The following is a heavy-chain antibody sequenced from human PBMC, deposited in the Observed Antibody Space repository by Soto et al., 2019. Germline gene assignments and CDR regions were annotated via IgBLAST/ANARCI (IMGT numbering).Heavy chain of an antibody. D-gene: IGHD1-20*01. Sequence: SVKVSFKASGGTFMSYAISWVRQAPGQGLEWMGGIIPIFGTANYAQKFQGRVTITADESTSTAYMELSSLRSEDTAVYYCARGPRIYNWNDNYFDYWGQGTLVTVSS. V-gene: IGHV1-69*13. CDR2: IIPIFGTA. CDR1: GGTFMSYA. J-gene: IGHJ4*02. CDR3: ARGPRIYNWNDNYFDY.